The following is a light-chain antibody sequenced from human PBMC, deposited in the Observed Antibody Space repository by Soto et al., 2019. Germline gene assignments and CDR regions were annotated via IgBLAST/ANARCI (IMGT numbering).Light chain of an antibody. CDR2: EAS. CDR3: QQRSNWPT. Sequence: EIVMTQSPATLSVSPWERATLSCRASQSVSSSSLAWYQQNPGQAPRLLIYEASSRATGIPDRFSGSGSGTDFTLTISSLEPEDFAVYYCQQRSNWPTFGQGTKVDI. V-gene: IGKV3D-20*02. CDR1: QSVSSSS. J-gene: IGKJ1*01.